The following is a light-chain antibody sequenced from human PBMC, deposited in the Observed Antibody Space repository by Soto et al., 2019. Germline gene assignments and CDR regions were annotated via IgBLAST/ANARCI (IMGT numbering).Light chain of an antibody. V-gene: IGKV2-28*01. J-gene: IGKJ3*01. CDR1: QSLLHSNGYTY. Sequence: EIVMTQSPLSLPVTPGEPASISCRSSQSLLHSNGYTYLDWYQQKPGQSPKLLIYRGSNRASGVPDRFSGSGSGTDFTLKISRVEAEDVGLYYCMQALQTPLTFGPGTRVDIK. CDR2: RGS. CDR3: MQALQTPLT.